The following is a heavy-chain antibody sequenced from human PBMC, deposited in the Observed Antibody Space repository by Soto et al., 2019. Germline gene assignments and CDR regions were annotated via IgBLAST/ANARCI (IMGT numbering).Heavy chain of an antibody. CDR1: GFSLSDYA. CDR3: ARIKLVEWFFINVDLYVMDV. V-gene: IGHV3-48*02. D-gene: IGHD3-3*01. J-gene: IGHJ6*02. CDR2: ISSDSRTI. Sequence: PGGSLRLSCVASGFSLSDYAVNWVRQAPGKGLEWVSFISSDSRTIYYADSVEGRFTVSRDNARNSVSLQMDSLRDEDAAVYYCARIKLVEWFFINVDLYVMDVWGQGTPVIVSS.